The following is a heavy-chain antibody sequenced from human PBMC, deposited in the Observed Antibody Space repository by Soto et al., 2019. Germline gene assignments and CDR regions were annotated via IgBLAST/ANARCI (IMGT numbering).Heavy chain of an antibody. CDR3: ARGVATRPVFAFDI. CDR1: GFSLTTSGVG. Sequence: QYTLMESGPTLVKPTQTLTLTCSFSGFSLTTSGVGVGWIRQRPGKALEWLAHIYWSGDEHYRPSLKSRLSITKDASKNQVVLIMTNMDPVDTSTYYCARGVATRPVFAFDIWGQGTMVTVSS. V-gene: IGHV2-5*01. J-gene: IGHJ3*02. CDR2: IYWSGDE. D-gene: IGHD6-6*01.